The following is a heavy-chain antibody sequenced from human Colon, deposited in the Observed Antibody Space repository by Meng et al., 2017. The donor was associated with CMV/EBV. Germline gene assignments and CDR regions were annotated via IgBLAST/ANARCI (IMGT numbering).Heavy chain of an antibody. Sequence: SETLSLTCTVSGASITSGIYYWAWIRQPPGKGLEWIGSMFYSGSTYYSASLKSRVTMSIDTSKNQVSLKLTSVTAADTAVYYCARDGQRISVVWGVPNWFDPWGQGTLVTVSS. J-gene: IGHJ5*02. D-gene: IGHD3-10*01. CDR2: MFYSGST. CDR1: GASITSGIYY. V-gene: IGHV4-39*07. CDR3: ARDGQRISVVWGVPNWFDP.